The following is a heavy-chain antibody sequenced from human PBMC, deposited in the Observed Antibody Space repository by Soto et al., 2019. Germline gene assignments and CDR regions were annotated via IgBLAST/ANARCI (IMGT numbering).Heavy chain of an antibody. D-gene: IGHD3-9*01. Sequence: SETLSLTCTVSGGSISSYYWSWIRQPPGKGLEWIGYIYYSGSTNYNPSLKSRVTISVDTSKNQFSLKLSSVTAADTAVYYCARAYYDILTGYSPFDYWGQGTLVTVSS. V-gene: IGHV4-59*01. J-gene: IGHJ4*02. CDR3: ARAYYDILTGYSPFDY. CDR2: IYYSGST. CDR1: GGSISSYY.